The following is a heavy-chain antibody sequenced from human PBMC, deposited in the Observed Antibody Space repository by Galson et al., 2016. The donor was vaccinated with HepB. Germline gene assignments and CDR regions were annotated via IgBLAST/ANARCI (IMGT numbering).Heavy chain of an antibody. CDR2: ISPRGETT. D-gene: IGHD4-17*01. J-gene: IGHJ4*02. Sequence: SLRLSCAASGFIFSRRGMKWVRQAPGKGLEWISYISPRGETTNYADSVKGRFTISRDDAKNSLYLQMNSLGDEDTAVYYCARVDGPTLPVTYLDWWGQGTLVTVSS. V-gene: IGHV3-48*02. CDR3: ARVDGPTLPVTYLDW. CDR1: GFIFSRRG.